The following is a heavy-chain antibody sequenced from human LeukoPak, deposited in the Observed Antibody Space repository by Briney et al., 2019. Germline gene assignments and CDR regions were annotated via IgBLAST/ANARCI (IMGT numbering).Heavy chain of an antibody. V-gene: IGHV3-21*01. D-gene: IGHD6-13*01. J-gene: IGHJ3*02. Sequence: NTGGSLRLSCAASGFTFSSYSMHWVRQAPGKGLEWVSFISSSSTYIYYADSVKGRFTISRDNAKSSLYLQMNSLRAEDTAVYYCARGDSSSIYDAFDIWGQGTMITVSS. CDR2: ISSSSTYI. CDR3: ARGDSSSIYDAFDI. CDR1: GFTFSSYS.